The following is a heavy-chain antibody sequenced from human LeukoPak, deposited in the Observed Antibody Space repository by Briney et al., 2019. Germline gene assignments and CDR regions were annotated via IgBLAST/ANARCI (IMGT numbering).Heavy chain of an antibody. CDR3: ARDQAVVVAAEDYYGMDV. Sequence: SVKVSCKASGGTFSSSAISWVRQAPGQGLEWMGRIIPIFGIANYAQKFQGRVTITADKSTSTAYMELSSLRSEDTAVYYCARDQAVVVAAEDYYGMDVWGQGTTITVSS. CDR2: IIPIFGIA. CDR1: GGTFSSSA. D-gene: IGHD2-15*01. V-gene: IGHV1-69*04. J-gene: IGHJ6*02.